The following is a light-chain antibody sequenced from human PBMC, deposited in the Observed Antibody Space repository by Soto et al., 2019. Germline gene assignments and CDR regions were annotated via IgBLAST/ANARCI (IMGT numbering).Light chain of an antibody. J-gene: IGKJ3*01. V-gene: IGKV1-5*03. CDR1: QTISSW. Sequence: DIQITQSPSTLSGSVGDRVTITCRASQTISSWLAWYQQKPGKAPNLLIYKASTLKSGVPSRFSGIGSGTAGTLTIRNLQTEDGATDDGQQTYPTPFTFGPGTKVDIK. CDR2: KAS. CDR3: QQTYPTPFT.